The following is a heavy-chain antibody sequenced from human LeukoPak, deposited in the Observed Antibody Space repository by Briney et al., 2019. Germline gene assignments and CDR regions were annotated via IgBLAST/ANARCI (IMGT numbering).Heavy chain of an antibody. CDR3: ARDGRGYYCYYGMDV. J-gene: IGHJ6*04. CDR2: IIPILGIA. CDR1: GGTFSSYA. D-gene: IGHD3-10*01. V-gene: IGHV1-69*04. Sequence: SVKVSCKASGGTFSSYAISWVRQAPGQGLEWMGRIIPILGIANYAQKFQGRVTITADKSTSTAYMELSSLRSEDTAVYYCARDGRGYYCYYGMDVWGKGTTVTVSS.